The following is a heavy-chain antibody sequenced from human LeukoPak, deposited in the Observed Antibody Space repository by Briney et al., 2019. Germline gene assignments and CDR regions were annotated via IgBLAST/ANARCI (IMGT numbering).Heavy chain of an antibody. J-gene: IGHJ4*02. CDR2: IRGSGGGS. CDR3: AKDDGSGWYQIDY. Sequence: GGSLRLSCAVSGFTFSSYAMSWVRQAPGKGLEWVSVIRGSGGGSYYGDSVKGRFTIARDNSKNTLYLQMNSLRVEDTAVYYCAKDDGSGWYQIDYWGQGTLVTVSS. CDR1: GFTFSSYA. V-gene: IGHV3-23*01. D-gene: IGHD6-19*01.